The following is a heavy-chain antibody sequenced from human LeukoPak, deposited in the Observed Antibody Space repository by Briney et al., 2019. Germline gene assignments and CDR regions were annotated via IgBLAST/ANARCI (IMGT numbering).Heavy chain of an antibody. CDR3: ARGNDKRRPYYYYYYMDV. V-gene: IGHV4-34*01. CDR1: GGSFSGYY. CDR2: INHSGST. Sequence: SETLSLTCAVYGGSFSGYYWSWIRQPPGKGLEWVGEINHSGSTNYNPSLKSRVTISVDTSKNHFSLKLSSVTAADTAVYYCARGNDKRRPYYYYYYMDVWGKGTTVTVSS. D-gene: IGHD1-1*01. J-gene: IGHJ6*03.